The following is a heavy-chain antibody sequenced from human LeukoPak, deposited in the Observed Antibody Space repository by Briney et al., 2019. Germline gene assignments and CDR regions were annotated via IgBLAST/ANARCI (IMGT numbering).Heavy chain of an antibody. Sequence: GGSLRLSCAASGFTFSSYWMSWVRQAPGKGLEWVANIKQDGSEKYYVDSVKGRFTIPRDNAKNSLYLQMNSLRAEDTAVYYCARILNSGSLPIWGQGTLVTVSS. CDR2: IKQDGSEK. CDR1: GFTFSSYW. D-gene: IGHD1-26*01. J-gene: IGHJ4*02. CDR3: ARILNSGSLPI. V-gene: IGHV3-7*01.